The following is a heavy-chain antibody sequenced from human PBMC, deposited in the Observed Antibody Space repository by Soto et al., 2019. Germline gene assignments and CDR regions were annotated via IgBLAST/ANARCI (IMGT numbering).Heavy chain of an antibody. CDR2: IKQDGSEK. D-gene: IGHD3-10*01. Sequence: GGSLRLSCAASGFTFSSYWMSWVRQAPGKGLEWVANIKQDGSEKYYVDSVKGRFTISRDNAKNSLYLQMNSLRAEDTAVYYCARWLGFGELYYYGMDVWAQGTTVTVSS. CDR1: GFTFSSYW. V-gene: IGHV3-7*01. J-gene: IGHJ6*02. CDR3: ARWLGFGELYYYGMDV.